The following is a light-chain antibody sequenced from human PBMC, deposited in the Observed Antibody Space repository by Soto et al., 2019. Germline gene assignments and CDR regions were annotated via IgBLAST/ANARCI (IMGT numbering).Light chain of an antibody. J-gene: IGLJ1*01. CDR1: SSDVGRWNY. CDR2: EVS. CDR3: SSFTSSSTLDV. V-gene: IGLV2-14*01. Sequence: QSALTQPASVAGSPGQSITITCTGTSSDVGRWNYVSWYQQHPGKAPKLMIYEVSNRPSGVSSRFSGSKCGYTASLTISGLQAEHEADYYCSSFTSSSTLDVFGTGTKVTVL.